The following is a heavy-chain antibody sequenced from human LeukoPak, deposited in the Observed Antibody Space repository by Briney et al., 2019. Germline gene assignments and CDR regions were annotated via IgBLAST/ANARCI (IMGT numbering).Heavy chain of an antibody. J-gene: IGHJ3*01. D-gene: IGHD1-26*01. CDR2: SYSGGNA. Sequence: SETLSLTCTVSGASTSAYYWSWIRQPPGKGLEWIGYSYSGGNANYNPSLKSRVTISIDTSENQFSLRLTSVTAADTAVYFCAHSKRGGGYYINSFAVWGRGALVTISS. V-gene: IGHV4-59*01. CDR1: GASTSAYY. CDR3: AHSKRGGGYYINSFAV.